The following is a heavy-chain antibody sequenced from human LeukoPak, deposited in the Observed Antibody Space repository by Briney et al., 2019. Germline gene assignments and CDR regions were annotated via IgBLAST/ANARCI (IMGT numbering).Heavy chain of an antibody. J-gene: IGHJ4*02. Sequence: PGESLKISCKGSGYSLTNNWTTWVRQMPGKGLEWMGRIDPSDSYTNYSPSFQGHVTISADKSISTAYLQWSSLKASDTAMYYCARGRGWADYWGQGTLVTVSS. D-gene: IGHD6-19*01. CDR3: ARGRGWADY. CDR2: IDPSDSYT. CDR1: GYSLTNNW. V-gene: IGHV5-10-1*01.